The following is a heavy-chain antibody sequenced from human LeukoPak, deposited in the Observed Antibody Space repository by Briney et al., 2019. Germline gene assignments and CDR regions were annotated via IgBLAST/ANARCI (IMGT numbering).Heavy chain of an antibody. J-gene: IGHJ6*02. V-gene: IGHV3-23*01. CDR2: ISGSGGST. D-gene: IGHD7-27*01. Sequence: SGGSLRLSCAASGFTFSSYAMSWVRQAPGKGLEWVSAISGSGGSTYYADSVKGRFTISRDNSKNTLYLQMNSLRAEDTAVYYCAKDWDRWGPSYYYYGMDVWGQGTTVTVSS. CDR1: GFTFSSYA. CDR3: AKDWDRWGPSYYYYGMDV.